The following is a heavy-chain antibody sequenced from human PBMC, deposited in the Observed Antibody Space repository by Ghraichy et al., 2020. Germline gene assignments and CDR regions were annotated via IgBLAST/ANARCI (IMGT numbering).Heavy chain of an antibody. V-gene: IGHV3-7*01. Sequence: GESLNISCAASGFTFSSFWMNWVRQAPGKGLEWVANIKQDGSEEYYVDSVKGRFTISRDNAKNSLYLQMNSLRAEDTAVYYCARVILEGYYYDSRGHWYFDLWGRGTLVTVSS. CDR1: GFTFSSFW. CDR2: IKQDGSEE. D-gene: IGHD3-22*01. J-gene: IGHJ2*01. CDR3: ARVILEGYYYDSRGHWYFDL.